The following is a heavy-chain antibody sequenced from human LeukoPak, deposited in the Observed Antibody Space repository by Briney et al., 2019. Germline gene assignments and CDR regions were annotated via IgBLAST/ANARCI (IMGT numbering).Heavy chain of an antibody. CDR1: GGSISSSNW. Sequence: SGTLSLTCAVSGGSISSSNWWSWVRQPPGKGLEWIGSIYHSGSTYYNPSLKSRVTISVDTSKNQFSLKLSSVTAADTAVYYCARALLYGSGSYGAFDIWGQGTMVTVSS. D-gene: IGHD3-10*01. CDR3: ARALLYGSGSYGAFDI. J-gene: IGHJ3*02. V-gene: IGHV4-4*02. CDR2: IYHSGST.